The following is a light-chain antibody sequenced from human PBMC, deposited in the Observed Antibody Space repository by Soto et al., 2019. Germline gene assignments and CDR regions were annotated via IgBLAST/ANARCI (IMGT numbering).Light chain of an antibody. CDR1: QSFSSN. J-gene: IGKJ4*01. CDR3: QQYNVWPLT. CDR2: VAS. Sequence: EIVMTQSPATLSVSPGERATLSCRASQSFSSNLACYQHKPGQTPKLLIYVASTRATGIPARFSGSGSVTEFTLTISSLQSEDLAVYYCQQYNVWPLTFGGGTKVEFK. V-gene: IGKV3-15*01.